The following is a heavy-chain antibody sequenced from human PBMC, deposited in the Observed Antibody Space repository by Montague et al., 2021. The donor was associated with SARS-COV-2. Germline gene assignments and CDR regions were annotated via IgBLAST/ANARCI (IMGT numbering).Heavy chain of an antibody. V-gene: IGHV6-1*01. CDR2: TYFRSKWYS. J-gene: IGHJ4*02. CDR3: TRSWGWKEPHYYFDH. CDR1: GDSVSSNGAA. D-gene: IGHD1-14*01. Sequence: CAISGDSVSSNGAAWNWIRQSPSRGLEWLGRTYFRSKWYSEYAFSVKGRITINADTSTNQFSLQVNSVTPEDTAIYYCTRSWGWKEPHYYFDHWGQGTLVIVSS.